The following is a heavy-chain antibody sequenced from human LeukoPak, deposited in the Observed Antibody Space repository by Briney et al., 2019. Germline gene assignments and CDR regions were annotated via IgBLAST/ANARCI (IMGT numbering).Heavy chain of an antibody. Sequence: GGSLRLSCAVSGITLSNYGMSWVRQAPGKGLEGVAGISYRGSRTNYADSVKGRFTISTDHPKNTLYLQMNSLRAEDTAVYFCAKRGVVIRVILVGFRKEAYYFDPWGQGALVTVSS. V-gene: IGHV3-23*01. D-gene: IGHD3-22*01. CDR3: AKRGVVIRVILVGFRKEAYYFDP. J-gene: IGHJ4*02. CDR1: GITLSNYG. CDR2: ISYRGSRT.